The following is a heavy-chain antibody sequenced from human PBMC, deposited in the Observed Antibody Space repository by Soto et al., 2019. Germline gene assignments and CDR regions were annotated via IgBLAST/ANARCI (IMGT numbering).Heavy chain of an antibody. CDR2: ISPYNGHT. J-gene: IGHJ6*02. Sequence: QVQLVQSAGEVKKPGASVKVSCKASGYSFTSYGISWVRRAPGQGLEWMGWISPYNGHTQFGERFQGRVTMTTDTTSKTAYMVMRNMRSDEADHYYCARDLTIVPATHPRLENYGMDVWGQGTTVIVSS. CDR1: GYSFTSYG. CDR3: ARDLTIVPATHPRLENYGMDV. D-gene: IGHD2-2*01. V-gene: IGHV1-18*01.